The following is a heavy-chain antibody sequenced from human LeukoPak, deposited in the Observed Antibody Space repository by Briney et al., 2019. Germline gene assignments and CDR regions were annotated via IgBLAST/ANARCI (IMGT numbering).Heavy chain of an antibody. D-gene: IGHD3-22*01. CDR2: INPNSGGT. CDR1: GYTFTGYY. V-gene: IGHV1-2*06. CDR3: ARSYDSSGYLTPLDY. Sequence: GASVKVSYKASGYTFTGYYMHWVRQAPGQGLEWMGRINPNSGGTNYAQKFQGRVTMTRDTSISTAYMELSRLRSDDTAVYYCARSYDSSGYLTPLDYWGQGTLVTVSS. J-gene: IGHJ4*02.